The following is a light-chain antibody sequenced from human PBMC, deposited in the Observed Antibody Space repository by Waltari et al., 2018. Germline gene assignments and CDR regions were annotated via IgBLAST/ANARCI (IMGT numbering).Light chain of an antibody. Sequence: QSALTQPASVSGSPGQSLPISCTGTSSDVGGYNFVSWYQQHPGKAPKLMIYGVSNRPPGVSSLLSGSKSGNTASLTISGLQAEDEADYYCNSYTSSYTYVFGTGTKVTVL. CDR2: GVS. J-gene: IGLJ1*01. CDR3: NSYTSSYTYV. V-gene: IGLV2-14*03. CDR1: SSDVGGYNF.